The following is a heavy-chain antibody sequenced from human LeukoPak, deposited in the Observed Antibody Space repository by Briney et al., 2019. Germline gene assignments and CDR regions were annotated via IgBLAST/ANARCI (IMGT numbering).Heavy chain of an antibody. V-gene: IGHV3-74*01. CDR1: GFTFSSYW. J-gene: IGHJ4*02. CDR3: ARYCSGTSCYRGFDY. D-gene: IGHD2-15*01. CDR2: INSDGSST. Sequence: PGGSLRLSCAASGFTFSSYWMHWVRQAPGKGLVWVSRINSDGSSTSYADSVKGRFTISRDNSKNTLYLQMDTLRAEDTAVYYCARYCSGTSCYRGFDYWGQGTLVTVSS.